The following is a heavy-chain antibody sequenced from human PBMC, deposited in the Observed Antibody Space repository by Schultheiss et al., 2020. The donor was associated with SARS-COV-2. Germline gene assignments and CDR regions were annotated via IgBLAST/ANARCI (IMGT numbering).Heavy chain of an antibody. CDR2: LSYDGSNK. J-gene: IGHJ5*02. CDR3: ARGGSSGSRWFDP. D-gene: IGHD6-19*01. Sequence: GGSLRLSCAASGFTFSGFGMHWVRQAPGKGLEWVAILSYDGSNKHYADSVKGRFSISRDNSKNTLYLQMNSLRAGDTAVYYCARGGSSGSRWFDPWGQGTLVTVSS. V-gene: IGHV3-30-3*01. CDR1: GFTFSGFG.